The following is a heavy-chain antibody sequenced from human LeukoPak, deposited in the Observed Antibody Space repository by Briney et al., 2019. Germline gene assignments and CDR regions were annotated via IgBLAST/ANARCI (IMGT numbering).Heavy chain of an antibody. CDR1: GGSISSGGYY. J-gene: IGHJ6*04. D-gene: IGHD2-2*01. V-gene: IGHV4-31*03. Sequence: SETLSLTCTVSGGSISSGGYYWSWICQHPGKGLEWIGYIYYSGSTYYNPSLKSRVTISVDTSKNQFSLKLSSVTAADTAVYYCARSGPAAIRSLYYYYGMDVWGKGTTVTVSS. CDR3: ARSGPAAIRSLYYYYGMDV. CDR2: IYYSGST.